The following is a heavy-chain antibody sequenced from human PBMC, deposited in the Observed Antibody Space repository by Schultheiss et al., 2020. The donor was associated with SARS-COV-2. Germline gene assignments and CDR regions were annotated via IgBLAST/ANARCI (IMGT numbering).Heavy chain of an antibody. CDR1: GDSIDSGGYY. CDR2: IYYSGST. J-gene: IGHJ6*02. CDR3: ARGDGITMVRGVANWGGYYYGMDV. D-gene: IGHD3-10*01. V-gene: IGHV4-61*08. Sequence: SETLSLTCTVSGDSIDSGGYYWSWIRQPPGKGLEWIGYIYYSGSTNYNPSLKSRVTISVDTSKNQFSLKLSSVTAADTAVYYCARGDGITMVRGVANWGGYYYGMDVWGQGTTVTVSS.